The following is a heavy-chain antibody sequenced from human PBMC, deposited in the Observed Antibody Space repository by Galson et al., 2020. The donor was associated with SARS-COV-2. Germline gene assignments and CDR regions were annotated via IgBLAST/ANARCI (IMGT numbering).Heavy chain of an antibody. CDR3: AKNAVSATANWFDP. Sequence: ASVTVSCKASGYTFTDSFIHWVRQAPGQGLEWMGWISPNSGATNYAQKFQGRVTMTSDTSINTAYMELSRLRADDTAVYYCAKNAVSATANWFDPWGQGTLVTVSS. V-gene: IGHV1-2*02. CDR1: GYTFTDSF. CDR2: ISPNSGAT. D-gene: IGHD2-21*02. J-gene: IGHJ5*02.